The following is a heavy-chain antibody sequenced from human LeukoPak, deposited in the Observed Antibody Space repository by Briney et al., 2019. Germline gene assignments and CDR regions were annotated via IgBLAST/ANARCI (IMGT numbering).Heavy chain of an antibody. CDR1: GYTFTSYA. V-gene: IGHV1-3*01. Sequence: ASVRVSCKASGYTFTSYAMHGVRQAPGQRREWMGWINAGNCNTKYSQKFQGRVTITRDTSASTAYMELSSLRSEDTAVYYCARSGGTSSPIDYWGQGTLVTVSS. CDR2: INAGNCNT. J-gene: IGHJ4*02. D-gene: IGHD2-2*01. CDR3: ARSGGTSSPIDY.